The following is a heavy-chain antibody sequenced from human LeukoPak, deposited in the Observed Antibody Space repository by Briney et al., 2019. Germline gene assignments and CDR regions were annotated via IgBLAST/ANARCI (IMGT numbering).Heavy chain of an antibody. CDR3: ARGDLTSIAARISFDY. Sequence: ASVKVSCKASGYTFTGYYMHWVRQAPGQGLEWMGRINPNNGGTNYAQKFQGRVAMTRDTSISTAYMELSRLGSDDTAVYYCARGDLTSIAARISFDYWGQGTLVTVSS. CDR1: GYTFTGYY. CDR2: INPNNGGT. D-gene: IGHD6-6*01. V-gene: IGHV1-2*06. J-gene: IGHJ4*02.